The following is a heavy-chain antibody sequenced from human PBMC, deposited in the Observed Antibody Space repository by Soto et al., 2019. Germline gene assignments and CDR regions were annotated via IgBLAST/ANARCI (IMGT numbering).Heavy chain of an antibody. Sequence: ASVKVSCKASGYTFTSYDINWVRQATGQGLEWMGWMNPNSGNTGYAQKFQGRVTMTRNTSISTAYMELSSLRSEDTAVYYCARVPFQSIFGVVYYYYGMDVWGQGTTVTVSS. CDR2: MNPNSGNT. CDR3: ARVPFQSIFGVVYYYYGMDV. J-gene: IGHJ6*02. V-gene: IGHV1-8*01. CDR1: GYTFTSYD. D-gene: IGHD3-3*01.